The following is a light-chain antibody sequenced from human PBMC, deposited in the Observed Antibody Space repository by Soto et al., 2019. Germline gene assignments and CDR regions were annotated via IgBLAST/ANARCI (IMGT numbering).Light chain of an antibody. CDR2: GAS. Sequence: IQLTQSPSSLSASVGDRVTITCRASQGISSYLAWYQQKPGKAPKLLIYGASTLQSGVPSRFSGSGSGTDFTLTISSLQPDDFATYYCQPYNSDSRTFGQGTKVDI. J-gene: IGKJ1*01. CDR3: QPYNSDSRT. V-gene: IGKV1-9*01. CDR1: QGISSY.